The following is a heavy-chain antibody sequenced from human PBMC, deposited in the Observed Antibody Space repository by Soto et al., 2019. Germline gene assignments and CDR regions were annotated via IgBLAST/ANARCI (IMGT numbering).Heavy chain of an antibody. CDR1: GGSISSGGYS. CDR2: IYDSGNT. CDR3: ARLDGDYDGNGYYRRGMDV. V-gene: IGHV4-30-2*01. J-gene: IGHJ6*02. Sequence: PSETLSLTCAVSGGSISSGGYSLSWIRQPPGKGLEWIGNIYDSGNTYYNPSLKSRVSISLDRSKNQFSLKLSSVTAADTAVYFCARLDGDYDGNGYYRRGMDVWGRGTTVTV. D-gene: IGHD3-22*01.